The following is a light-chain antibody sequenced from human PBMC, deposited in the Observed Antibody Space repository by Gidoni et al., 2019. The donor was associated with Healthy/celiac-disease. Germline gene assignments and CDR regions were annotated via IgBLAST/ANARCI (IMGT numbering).Light chain of an antibody. J-gene: IGLJ3*02. CDR2: DVS. Sequence: SALTQPASVSGSPGQSITISCAGTSSDVGGYDYVSWYQQHPGKAPKLMIYDVSNRPSGLSNRFSGSKSGNTASLTISGLQAEDEADYYCNSYTSSSTWVFGGGTSLTVL. CDR3: NSYTSSSTWV. CDR1: SSDVGGYDY. V-gene: IGLV2-14*01.